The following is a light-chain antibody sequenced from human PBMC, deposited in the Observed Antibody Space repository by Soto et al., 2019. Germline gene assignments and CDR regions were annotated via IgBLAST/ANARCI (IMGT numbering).Light chain of an antibody. CDR3: QQSYTTSYT. Sequence: DIQMTQSPSSLSASVGDRVTITCRAVRRIFSNLNWFQQKPGKAPNLLIYTTSNLQSGVPSRFSGSGSGTDFTLTISSLQPEDFATYYCQQSYTTSYTFGQGTKLEIE. V-gene: IGKV1-39*01. J-gene: IGKJ2*01. CDR2: TTS. CDR1: RRIFSN.